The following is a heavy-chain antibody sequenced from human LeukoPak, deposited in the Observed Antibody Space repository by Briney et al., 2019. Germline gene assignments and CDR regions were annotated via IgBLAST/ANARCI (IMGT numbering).Heavy chain of an antibody. CDR1: GGTSSNYA. J-gene: IGHJ4*02. Sequence: SVKVSCKASGGTSSNYAISWVRQAPGQGLEWMGGIITNYGTTNYAQKYQGRVTITADESTTTVYMELSSLRSEDTAVYYCARPRTYYDFWRGYPPFDYWGQGTLVTISS. CDR3: ARPRTYYDFWRGYPPFDY. V-gene: IGHV1-69*13. D-gene: IGHD3-3*01. CDR2: IITNYGTT.